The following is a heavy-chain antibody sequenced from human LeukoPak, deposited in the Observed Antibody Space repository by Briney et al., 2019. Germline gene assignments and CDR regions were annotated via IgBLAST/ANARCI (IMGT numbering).Heavy chain of an antibody. D-gene: IGHD3-22*01. CDR1: GDSISSYY. CDR2: IYYSGIT. J-gene: IGHJ4*02. Sequence: SETLSLTCTVSGDSISSYYWSWIRQPPGKGLEWLGYIYYSGITNYNPSLKSRVTISVDTSKNQFSLKLNSVTAADTAVYYCARGSSGYPYYNDYWGQGALVTVSS. CDR3: ARGSSGYPYYNDY. V-gene: IGHV4-59*01.